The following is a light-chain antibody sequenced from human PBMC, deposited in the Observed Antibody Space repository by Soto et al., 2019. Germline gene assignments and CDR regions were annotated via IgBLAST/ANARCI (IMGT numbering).Light chain of an antibody. V-gene: IGLV2-23*02. Sequence: QSALTQPASVSGSPGQSITISYTGTSSDVGSYNLVSWFQQHPGKAPKVMIYEVTKRPSGVSNRFSGSKSGNTASLTISGLQAEDEADYYCCSYAGSITHVVFGGGTKVTVL. CDR3: CSYAGSITHVV. J-gene: IGLJ2*01. CDR2: EVT. CDR1: SSDVGSYNL.